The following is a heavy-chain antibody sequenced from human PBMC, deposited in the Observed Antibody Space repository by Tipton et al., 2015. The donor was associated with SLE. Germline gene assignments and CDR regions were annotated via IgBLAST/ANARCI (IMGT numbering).Heavy chain of an antibody. J-gene: IGHJ4*02. V-gene: IGHV1-18*01. CDR3: ARECSGTGCLDY. CDR1: GGTFSSYA. Sequence: QSGAEVKKPGSSVKVSCKASGGTFSSYAISWVRQAPGQGLEWMGGIIANNGDTKYAQRFQGRVTMTTDTSTSTTYMALRSPRSDDTAIYYCARECSGTGCLDYWGQGTLVTVSS. D-gene: IGHD2-8*02. CDR2: IIANNGDT.